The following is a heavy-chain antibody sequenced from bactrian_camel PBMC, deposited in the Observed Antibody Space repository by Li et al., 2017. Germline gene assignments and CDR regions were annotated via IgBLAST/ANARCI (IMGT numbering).Heavy chain of an antibody. J-gene: IGHJ6*01. CDR2: IAGNGLA. D-gene: IGHD7*01. Sequence: HVQLVESGGGSVQAGGSLRLSCASSGYTVRISCMGWFRQAPGKEREGVASIAGNGLASYADSVTGRFIISGDNARNTLYLQMDSLKPEDTAMYYCAADRPYWVRGGCHGKTDFDYWGQGTQVTVS. CDR1: GYTVRISC. V-gene: IGHV3S53*01. CDR3: AADRPYWVRGGCHGKTDFDY.